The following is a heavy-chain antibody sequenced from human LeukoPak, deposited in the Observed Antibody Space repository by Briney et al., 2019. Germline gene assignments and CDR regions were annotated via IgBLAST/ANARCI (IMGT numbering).Heavy chain of an antibody. CDR3: AREKRDGYNYFDY. CDR2: IYTSGST. CDR1: GGSISSGSYY. J-gene: IGHJ4*02. Sequence: SETLSLTCTVSGGSISSGSYYWSWIRQPAGKGLEWIGRIYTSGSTSYNPSLKSRVTISVDTSKNQFSLRLSSVTAADTAVYYCAREKRDGYNYFDYWGQGTLVTVSS. D-gene: IGHD5-24*01. V-gene: IGHV4-61*02.